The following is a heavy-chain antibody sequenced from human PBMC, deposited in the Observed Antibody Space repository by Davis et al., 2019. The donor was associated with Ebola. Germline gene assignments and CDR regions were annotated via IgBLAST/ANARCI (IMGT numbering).Heavy chain of an antibody. Sequence: GESLKISCAASGFTFSNAWMSWVRQAPGKGLEWVGRIKSKTDGGTTDYAAPVKGRFTISRDDSKNTLYLQMNSLKTEDTAVYYCAKGVQWLRQAGWFDPWGQGTLVTVSS. V-gene: IGHV3-15*01. J-gene: IGHJ5*02. CDR3: AKGVQWLRQAGWFDP. CDR1: GFTFSNAW. D-gene: IGHD5-12*01. CDR2: IKSKTDGGTT.